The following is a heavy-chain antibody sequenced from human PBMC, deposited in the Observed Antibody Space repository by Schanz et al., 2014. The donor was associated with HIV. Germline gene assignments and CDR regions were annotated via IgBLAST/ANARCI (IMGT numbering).Heavy chain of an antibody. V-gene: IGHV1-8*02. J-gene: IGHJ5*02. CDR1: GYMFTSCD. D-gene: IGHD3-9*01. Sequence: QLVQSGAAVKNPGASVKVSCKASGYMFTSCDINWVRQAPGQGLEWMGWVDPNTGNTGYAPKFQGRLPLTADTSTSSAYMELSNLRSDDTAVYYCARVSPQYFYVPYDPWGQGTLVSVSS. CDR2: VDPNTGNT. CDR3: ARVSPQYFYVPYDP.